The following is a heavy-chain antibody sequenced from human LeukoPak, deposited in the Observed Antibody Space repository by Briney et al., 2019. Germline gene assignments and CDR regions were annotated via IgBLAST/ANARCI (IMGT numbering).Heavy chain of an antibody. CDR1: GYCFNIHH. CDR2: KFSHDGST. V-gene: IGHV1-46*02. J-gene: IGHJ6*02. CDR3: ARDSGNFHYDMDV. Sequence: ASVNVSCKTSGYCFNIHHVHWVRQAPGQGLEWMGVKFSHDGSTSNTQKFQGRITMTRDTSTSTVYMELSSLRSEDTAVYYCARDSGNFHYDMDVWGQGTTVTVSS. D-gene: IGHD3-10*01.